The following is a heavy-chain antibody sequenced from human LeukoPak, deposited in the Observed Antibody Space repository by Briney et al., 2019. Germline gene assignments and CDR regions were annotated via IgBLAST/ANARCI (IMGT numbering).Heavy chain of an antibody. J-gene: IGHJ4*02. CDR1: GFTVSSNY. CDR3: AKVSAFYYDSSGYSAPFDY. D-gene: IGHD3-22*01. Sequence: GGSLRLSCAASGFTVSSNYMSWVRQAPGKGLEWVSVIYSGGSTYYADSVKGRFTISRDNSNNTVYQQMNSLRDDDTAVYYCAKVSAFYYDSSGYSAPFDYWGQRTLVTVSS. V-gene: IGHV3-53*01. CDR2: IYSGGST.